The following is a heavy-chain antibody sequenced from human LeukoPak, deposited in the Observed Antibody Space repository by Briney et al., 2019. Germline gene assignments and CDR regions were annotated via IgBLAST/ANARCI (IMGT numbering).Heavy chain of an antibody. D-gene: IGHD3-10*01. V-gene: IGHV1-18*01. Sequence: VASVKVSCKASGYTFTSYGIHWVRQAPGQGLDWMGWISAYNGNTNYAQKLQGRVTMTTDTSTSTAYMELRSLRSDDTAVYYCARDGSFMVRGVIILQLERYFDYWGQGTLVTVSS. CDR3: ARDGSFMVRGVIILQLERYFDY. J-gene: IGHJ4*02. CDR2: ISAYNGNT. CDR1: GYTFTSYG.